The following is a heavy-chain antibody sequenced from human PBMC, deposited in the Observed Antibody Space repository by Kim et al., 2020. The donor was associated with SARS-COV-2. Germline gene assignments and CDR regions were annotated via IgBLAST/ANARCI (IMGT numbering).Heavy chain of an antibody. V-gene: IGHV3-49*04. Sequence: GGSLRLSCTASGFTFGDYAMSWVRQAPGKGLEWVGFIRSKAYGGTTEYAASVKGRFTISRDDSKSIAYLQMNSLKTEDTAVYYCTRSRLRFLEWLTHRHYYYYYGMDVWGQGTTVTVSS. D-gene: IGHD3-3*01. J-gene: IGHJ6*02. CDR1: GFTFGDYA. CDR3: TRSRLRFLEWLTHRHYYYYYGMDV. CDR2: IRSKAYGGTT.